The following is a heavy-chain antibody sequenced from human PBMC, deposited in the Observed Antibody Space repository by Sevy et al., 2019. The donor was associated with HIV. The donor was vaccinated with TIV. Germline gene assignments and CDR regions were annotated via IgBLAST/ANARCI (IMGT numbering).Heavy chain of an antibody. CDR3: ARDSYDRSGYHILVDN. D-gene: IGHD3-22*01. V-gene: IGHV3-21*01. CDR1: GFTFSSYS. CDR2: ISSSSSYI. J-gene: IGHJ4*02. Sequence: GGSLRLSCAASGFTFSSYSMNWVRQAPGKALEWVSSISSSSSYIYYADSVKGRFTISRDNAKNSLYLQMNSLRAEDTAVYYCARDSYDRSGYHILVDNWGQGTLVTVSS.